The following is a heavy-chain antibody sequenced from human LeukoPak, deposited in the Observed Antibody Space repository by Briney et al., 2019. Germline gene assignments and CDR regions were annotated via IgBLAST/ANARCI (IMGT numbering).Heavy chain of an antibody. D-gene: IGHD6-19*01. V-gene: IGHV4-59*01. J-gene: IGHJ3*02. CDR3: AARYSSGWYGDAFDI. CDR1: GGSISSYY. Sequence: SETLSLTCTVSGGSISSYYWSWIRQPPGKGLEWIGYIYYSGSINYNPSLKSRVTISVDTSKNQFSLKLSSVTAADTAVYYCAARYSSGWYGDAFDIWGQGTMVTVSS. CDR2: IYYSGSI.